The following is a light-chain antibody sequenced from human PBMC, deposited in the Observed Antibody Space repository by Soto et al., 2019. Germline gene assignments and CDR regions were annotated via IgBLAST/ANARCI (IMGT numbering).Light chain of an antibody. CDR2: GAS. V-gene: IGKV3-15*01. Sequence: EIVMTQSPATLSVSPGERATLSSRACQSVGSYLAWYQQKPGQAPRLLIYGASTRATGIPARFSGSGSGTEFTLTISSLQSEDFAVYYCQHYNNWPGWAFGQGTKVEIK. CDR1: QSVGSY. J-gene: IGKJ1*01. CDR3: QHYNNWPGWA.